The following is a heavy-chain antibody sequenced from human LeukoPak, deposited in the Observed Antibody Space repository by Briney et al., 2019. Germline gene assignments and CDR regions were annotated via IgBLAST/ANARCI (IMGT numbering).Heavy chain of an antibody. CDR1: GFTFSSYW. V-gene: IGHV3-7*03. CDR2: IKQDGSEK. J-gene: IGHJ4*02. CDR3: ARAYSSSWSPPGY. Sequence: GGSLRLSCAASGFTFSSYWMSWVRQAPGKGLEWVANIKQDGSEKYYVDSVKGRFTISRDNAKNSLYLQMNGLRAEDTAVYYCARAYSSSWSPPGYWGQGTLVTVSS. D-gene: IGHD6-13*01.